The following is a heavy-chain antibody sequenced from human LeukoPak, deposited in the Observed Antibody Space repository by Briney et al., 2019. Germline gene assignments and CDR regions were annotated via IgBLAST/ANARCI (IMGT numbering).Heavy chain of an antibody. Sequence: GGSLRLSCAASGFTVSSNYMSWVRQAPGKGLEWVSVIYSGGSTYYADSVKGRFTISRDNSKNTLFLQMISLRTEDTAVYYCAKGQGTYFDSSGPGWAFDIWGQGTMVTVSS. CDR1: GFTVSSNY. V-gene: IGHV3-53*05. CDR3: AKGQGTYFDSSGPGWAFDI. J-gene: IGHJ3*02. CDR2: IYSGGST. D-gene: IGHD3-22*01.